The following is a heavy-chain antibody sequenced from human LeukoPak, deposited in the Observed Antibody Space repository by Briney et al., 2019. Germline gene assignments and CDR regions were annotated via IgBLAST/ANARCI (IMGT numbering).Heavy chain of an antibody. J-gene: IGHJ6*03. V-gene: IGHV3-30-3*01. CDR3: ARFAAGGSYYYYMDV. CDR2: ISYDGSNK. Sequence: GGSLRLSCAASGFTFSSYAMHWVRQAPGKGLEWVAVISYDGSNKYYADSVKGRFTISRDNAKNSLYLQMNSLRADDTAVYYCARFAAGGSYYYYMDVWGKGTTVTVSS. D-gene: IGHD6-25*01. CDR1: GFTFSSYA.